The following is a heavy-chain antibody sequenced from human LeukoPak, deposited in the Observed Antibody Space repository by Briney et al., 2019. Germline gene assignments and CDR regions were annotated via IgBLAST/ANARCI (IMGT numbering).Heavy chain of an antibody. CDR2: ISSSGSTI. V-gene: IGHV3-48*03. Sequence: GGSLRLSCAASGFTFSSYEMNWVRQAPGKGLEWISYISSSGSTIYYADSVKGRFTISRDNAKNSLYLQMNSLRAEVTALYYCARTCYDSSGHRNFDYWGQGTLVTVSS. D-gene: IGHD3-22*01. J-gene: IGHJ4*02. CDR1: GFTFSSYE. CDR3: ARTCYDSSGHRNFDY.